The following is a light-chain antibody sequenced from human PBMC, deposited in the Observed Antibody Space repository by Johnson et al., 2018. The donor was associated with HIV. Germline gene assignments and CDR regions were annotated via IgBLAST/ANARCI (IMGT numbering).Light chain of an antibody. J-gene: IGLJ1*01. V-gene: IGLV1-51*01. CDR1: SSNIGNNY. CDR3: GPRDSSLSAYV. CDR2: DNN. Sequence: QPVLTQPPSVSAAPGQKVTIPCSGSSSNIGNNYVSWYQQLPGTAPKLLIYDNNKRPSGIPDRFSGSKSGSSATLGITGLQTGDEADYYCGPRDSSLSAYVFGTGTKVTVL.